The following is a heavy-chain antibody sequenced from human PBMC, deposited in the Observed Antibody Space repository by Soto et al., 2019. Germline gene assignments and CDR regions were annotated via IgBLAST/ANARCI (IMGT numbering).Heavy chain of an antibody. CDR1: GFSLSTIGVG. CDR2: IYWDGDK. Sequence: QITLKESGRTLVKPTQTLTLTCTFSGFSLSTIGVGVGWIRQPPGKALEWLAVIYWDGDKRYSPSLKSRLTITKDTSKNQVVLTMTNMDPVDTATYYCAHRLIAGIAVGEDRFDPWGQGTLVTVSS. CDR3: AHRLIAGIAVGEDRFDP. D-gene: IGHD6-19*01. J-gene: IGHJ5*02. V-gene: IGHV2-5*02.